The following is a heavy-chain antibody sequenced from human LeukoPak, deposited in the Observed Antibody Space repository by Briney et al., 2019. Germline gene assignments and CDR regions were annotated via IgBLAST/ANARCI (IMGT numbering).Heavy chain of an antibody. J-gene: IGHJ4*02. CDR2: MYYSGST. Sequence: SETLSLTCTVSGGSIRSSYWSWIRQPPGKGLEWIGYMYYSGSTKYNPSLKSRVTMSVDASQNQFSLKLSSVTAADTAVYHCARVSVSGYGYYYFDYWGQGTLVTVSS. CDR1: GGSIRSSY. V-gene: IGHV4-59*01. D-gene: IGHD5-12*01. CDR3: ARVSVSGYGYYYFDY.